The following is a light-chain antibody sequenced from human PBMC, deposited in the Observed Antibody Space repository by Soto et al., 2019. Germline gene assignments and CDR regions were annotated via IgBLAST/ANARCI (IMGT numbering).Light chain of an antibody. CDR3: GTWDSSLTTFV. J-gene: IGLJ1*01. V-gene: IGLV1-51*02. CDR1: SSNIGKYY. Sequence: QSVLTQPPSVSAAPRQKVTISCSGSSSNIGKYYVSWHQQLPGTAPKLLIYENDKRPSGIPDRFSGSKSGTSATLGITGLQTGDEADYYCGTWDSSLTTFVFGTGTKVTVL. CDR2: END.